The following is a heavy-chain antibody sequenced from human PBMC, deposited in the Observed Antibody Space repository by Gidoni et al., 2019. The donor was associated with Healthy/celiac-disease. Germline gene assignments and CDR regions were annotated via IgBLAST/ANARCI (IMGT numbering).Heavy chain of an antibody. CDR2: INHSGST. Sequence: QVQLQQWGAGLLTPSETLSLTCAVYGGSFSGYYWSWIRQPPGQGLEWIGEINHSGSTNYNPSLKSRVTISVDTSKNQFSLKLSSVTAADTAVYYCARGGAARRNPFAGVWGKGTTVTVSS. CDR1: GGSFSGYY. V-gene: IGHV4-34*01. J-gene: IGHJ6*04. D-gene: IGHD6-6*01. CDR3: ARGGAARRNPFAGV.